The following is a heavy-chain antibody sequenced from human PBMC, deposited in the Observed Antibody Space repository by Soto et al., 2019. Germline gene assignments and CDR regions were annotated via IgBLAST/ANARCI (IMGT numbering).Heavy chain of an antibody. CDR3: ATALGCRSPSCTLDY. CDR2: IIPVSGAA. Sequence: QVQLVQSGAEVKKPGSSVKVSCKASGGTFGSYAFSWVRQAPGQGLEWMGGIIPVSGAAHYAQKFQGRVRITADEPTSTAYMELSSLTSQDTAVFYWATALGCRSPSCTLDYWGQGTRVIVSS. D-gene: IGHD2-2*01. V-gene: IGHV1-69*01. J-gene: IGHJ4*02. CDR1: GGTFGSYA.